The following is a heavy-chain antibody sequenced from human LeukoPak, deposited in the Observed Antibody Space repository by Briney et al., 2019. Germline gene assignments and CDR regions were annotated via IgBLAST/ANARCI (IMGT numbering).Heavy chain of an antibody. J-gene: IGHJ4*02. CDR1: GFTFSRYA. Sequence: GGSLRLSCADSGFTFSRYAMSWVRQAPGKGLEWVSGLSGSGGYTYYADSVKGRFTISRDNSNNTLYLQMNSLRAEDTAIYYCAKDDYGDYPDYWGQGTLVTVSS. D-gene: IGHD4-17*01. V-gene: IGHV3-23*01. CDR3: AKDDYGDYPDY. CDR2: LSGSGGYT.